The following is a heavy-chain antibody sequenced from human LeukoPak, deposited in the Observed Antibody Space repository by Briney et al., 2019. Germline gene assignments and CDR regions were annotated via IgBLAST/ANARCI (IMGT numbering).Heavy chain of an antibody. CDR1: GGSFSGYY. D-gene: IGHD5-18*01. Sequence: SETLSLTCAVYGGSFSGYYWSWIRQPPGKGLEWIGETNHSGSTNYNPSLKSRVTISVDTSKNQFSLKLSSVTAADTAVYYCARARGYSYGGYNWFDPWGQGTLVTVSS. J-gene: IGHJ5*02. CDR2: TNHSGST. CDR3: ARARGYSYGGYNWFDP. V-gene: IGHV4-34*01.